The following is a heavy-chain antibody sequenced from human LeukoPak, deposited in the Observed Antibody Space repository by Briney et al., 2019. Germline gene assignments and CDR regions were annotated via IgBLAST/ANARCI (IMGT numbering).Heavy chain of an antibody. CDR2: ISSSSSTI. Sequence: PGGSLRLSCAASGFTFSDYSMNWVRQAPGKGLEWVSYISSSSSTIYYADSVKGRFTISRDSAKNSLYLQMNSLRAEDTAVYYCAGGATVTTTSAFDFWGQGTMVTVSS. CDR1: GFTFSDYS. V-gene: IGHV3-48*01. D-gene: IGHD4-17*01. CDR3: AGGATVTTTSAFDF. J-gene: IGHJ3*01.